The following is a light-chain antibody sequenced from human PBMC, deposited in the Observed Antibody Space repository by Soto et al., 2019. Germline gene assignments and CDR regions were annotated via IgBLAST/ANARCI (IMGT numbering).Light chain of an antibody. Sequence: EIVLTQSPGTLSLSPGERATLSCRASQSITSNYLAWYQQKPVQAPRLLIYGPSSRAIGIPHRFSGSGSGTDFTLTISRLEPEDFAVYYCQHYGSSPFTFGGGTKVDIK. CDR2: GPS. CDR3: QHYGSSPFT. J-gene: IGKJ4*01. V-gene: IGKV3-20*01. CDR1: QSITSNY.